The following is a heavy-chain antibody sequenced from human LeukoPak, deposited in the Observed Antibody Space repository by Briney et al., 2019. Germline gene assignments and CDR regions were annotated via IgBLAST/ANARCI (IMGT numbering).Heavy chain of an antibody. J-gene: IGHJ4*02. V-gene: IGHV3-64*01. CDR1: GFTFSSYA. D-gene: IGHD6-19*01. CDR2: ISSNGGST. Sequence: GGSLRLSCAASGFTFSSYAMHWVRQAPGKGLEYVSAISSNGGSTYYANSVKGRFTISRDNSKNTLYLQMNSLRAEDTAVYYCARPFHTSGWYGDYWGQGTLVTVSS. CDR3: ARPFHTSGWYGDY.